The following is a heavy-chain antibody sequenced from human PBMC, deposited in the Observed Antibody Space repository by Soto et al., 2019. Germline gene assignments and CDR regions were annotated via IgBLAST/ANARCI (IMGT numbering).Heavy chain of an antibody. CDR1: GFTFSSYA. D-gene: IGHD2-2*01. V-gene: IGHV3-23*01. J-gene: IGHJ5*01. CDR3: AKDGDSITRNKPLDS. CDR2: ISVSGDRT. Sequence: EVQLLESGGGLVQPGGSLRLSCAASGFTFSSYAMCWVRQAPGKGLEWVSSISVSGDRTFYADSVKGRFTISRDNSRTTMPLHMNSLRAEDTALYYCAKDGDSITRNKPLDSCGKGTLVTVAS.